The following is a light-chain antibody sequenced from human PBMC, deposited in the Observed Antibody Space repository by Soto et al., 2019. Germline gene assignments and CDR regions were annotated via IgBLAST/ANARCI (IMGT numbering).Light chain of an antibody. CDR2: EAS. V-gene: IGKV3-15*01. J-gene: IGKJ4*01. Sequence: EMVMTQSPATLSVSPGERATLSCRASQSVNSNLAWYQQKRVQAPRLLIYEASSRATGIPPRFSASGSGTEFTLTISSLQSEDFAVYYCEQYNNSPLTFGGGTNVEIK. CDR1: QSVNSN. CDR3: EQYNNSPLT.